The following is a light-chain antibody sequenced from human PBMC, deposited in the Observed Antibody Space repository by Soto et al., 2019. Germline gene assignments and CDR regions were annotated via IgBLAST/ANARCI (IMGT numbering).Light chain of an antibody. CDR3: QQYNYYVT. CDR2: GAS. V-gene: IGKV3-15*01. CDR1: QSVSSN. Sequence: EIVMTQSPATLSVSPGERTTLSCRASQSVSSNLAWYQHKPGQAPRLLIFGASTRATGIPARFSGSGSGTDLTLTITSLQSEDFAVYYCQQYNYYVTFGQGTRLEIK. J-gene: IGKJ5*01.